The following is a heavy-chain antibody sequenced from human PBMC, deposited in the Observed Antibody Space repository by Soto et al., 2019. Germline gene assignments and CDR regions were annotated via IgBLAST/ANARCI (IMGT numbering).Heavy chain of an antibody. CDR1: GYTFASYA. J-gene: IGHJ4*02. CDR2: INAGNGNT. V-gene: IGHV1-3*01. Sequence: ASVKVSCKASGYTFASYAMHWVRQAPGQRLEWMGWINAGNGNTKYSQKFQGRVTITRDTSASTAYMGLSSLRSEDTAVYYCARASITMIVVASGYWGQGTLVTVSS. D-gene: IGHD3-22*01. CDR3: ARASITMIVVASGY.